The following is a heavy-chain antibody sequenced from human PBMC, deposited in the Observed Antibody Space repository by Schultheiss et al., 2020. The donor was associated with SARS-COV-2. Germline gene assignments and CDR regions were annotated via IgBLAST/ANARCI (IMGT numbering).Heavy chain of an antibody. Sequence: SETLSLTCTVSGGSISSYYWSWIRQPPGKGLEWIGYIYYSGSTNYNPSLKSRVTISVDTSKNQFSLKLSSVTAADTAVYYCARYAPSYYYGSGSRYYYGMDVWGQGTTVTVSS. CDR1: GGSISSYY. D-gene: IGHD3-10*01. CDR3: ARYAPSYYYGSGSRYYYGMDV. J-gene: IGHJ6*02. CDR2: IYYSGST. V-gene: IGHV4-59*08.